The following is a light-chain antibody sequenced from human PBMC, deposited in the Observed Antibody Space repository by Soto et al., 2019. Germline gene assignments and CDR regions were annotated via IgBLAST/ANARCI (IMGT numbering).Light chain of an antibody. Sequence: QSVLTQPPSVSGAPGQRVTISCTGSSSNIGAGYDVHWYQQLPGTAPKLLIYRNSNRPSGVPDRFSGSKSGTSGSLAITGLQPDDEADYYCQSYNSSLSASVFGGGTKLTVL. J-gene: IGLJ2*01. CDR3: QSYNSSLSASV. CDR2: RNS. CDR1: SSNIGAGYD. V-gene: IGLV1-40*01.